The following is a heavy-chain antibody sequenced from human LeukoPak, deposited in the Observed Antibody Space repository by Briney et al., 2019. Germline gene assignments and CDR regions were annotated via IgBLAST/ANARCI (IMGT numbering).Heavy chain of an antibody. J-gene: IGHJ4*02. CDR3: ARLWFGELTGPFDY. CDR1: GYTFTSYG. D-gene: IGHD3-10*01. Sequence: ASVKLSCKASGYTFTSYGISWVRQAPGQGLEWMGWISAYNGNTNYAQKLQGRVTMTTDTSTSTAYMELRSLRSDDTAVYYCARLWFGELTGPFDYWGQGTMVTVSS. CDR2: ISAYNGNT. V-gene: IGHV1-18*01.